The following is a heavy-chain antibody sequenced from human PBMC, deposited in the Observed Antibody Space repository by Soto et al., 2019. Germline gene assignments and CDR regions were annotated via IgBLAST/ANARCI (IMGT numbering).Heavy chain of an antibody. D-gene: IGHD1-26*01. Sequence: QVQLVQSGAEVKKPGASVKVSCKASGYTFTSYYMHWVRQAPGQGLEWMGIINPSGGSTSYAQKFQGRVTMTRDTSTSTVYMELSSLRSEDTAVYYCARDYGSGSYSIQDRNYYYYGMDVWGQGTTVTVSS. J-gene: IGHJ6*02. CDR3: ARDYGSGSYSIQDRNYYYYGMDV. CDR2: INPSGGST. V-gene: IGHV1-46*01. CDR1: GYTFTSYY.